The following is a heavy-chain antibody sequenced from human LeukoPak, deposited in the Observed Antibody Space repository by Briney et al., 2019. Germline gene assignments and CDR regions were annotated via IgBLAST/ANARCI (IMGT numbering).Heavy chain of an antibody. Sequence: GESLKISYKGSGYGFTNYWIGWGRRMPGKGVGWMGIIYPGDSDTKYSPSFQGQVTISADKSISTAYLQWTSLKASDTAMFYCAKLSSGYYSTPFDYWGQGTLVTVSS. D-gene: IGHD3-22*01. CDR2: IYPGDSDT. V-gene: IGHV5-51*01. CDR1: GYGFTNYW. CDR3: AKLSSGYYSTPFDY. J-gene: IGHJ4*02.